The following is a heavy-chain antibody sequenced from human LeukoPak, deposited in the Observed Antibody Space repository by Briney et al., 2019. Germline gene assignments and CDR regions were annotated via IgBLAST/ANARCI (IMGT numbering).Heavy chain of an antibody. CDR2: IRYDGSNK. D-gene: IGHD3-9*01. CDR1: GFTFSSYG. Sequence: GGSLRLSCAASGFTFSSYGTHWVRQAPGKGLEWVAFIRYDGSNKYYADSVKGRFTISRDNSKNTLYLQMNSLRAEDTAVYYCAKDTSPHTKYYDILTGDWGQGTLVTVSS. J-gene: IGHJ4*02. V-gene: IGHV3-30*02. CDR3: AKDTSPHTKYYDILTGD.